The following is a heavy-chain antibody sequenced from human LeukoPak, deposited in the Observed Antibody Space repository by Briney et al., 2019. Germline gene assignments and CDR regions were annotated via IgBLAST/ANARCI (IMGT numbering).Heavy chain of an antibody. V-gene: IGHV3-23*01. J-gene: IGHJ4*02. CDR2: ISGSGGST. CDR1: GFTFSSYA. CDR3: AKDHGSGYYYNPNFDY. D-gene: IGHD3-22*01. Sequence: GGSLRLSCAASGFTFSSYAMSWVRQAPGKGLEWVLAISGSGGSTYYADSVKGRFTISRDNYKNTLYLQMNSLRAEDTAVYYCAKDHGSGYYYNPNFDYWGQGTLVTVSS.